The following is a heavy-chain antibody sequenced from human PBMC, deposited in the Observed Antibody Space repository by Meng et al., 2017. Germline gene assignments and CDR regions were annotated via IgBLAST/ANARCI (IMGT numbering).Heavy chain of an antibody. V-gene: IGHV3-7*01. CDR3: ARVRASLGPTTADY. CDR2: IKQDGSEK. J-gene: IGHJ4*02. D-gene: IGHD2/OR15-2a*01. CDR1: GFTFSSYW. Sequence: GGSLRLSCAASGFTFSSYWMSWVRQAPGKGLEWVANIKQDGSEKYYVDSVKGRFTISRDNAKNSLYLQMNSLRAEDTAVYYCARVRASLGPTTADYWAQGTLVTVSS.